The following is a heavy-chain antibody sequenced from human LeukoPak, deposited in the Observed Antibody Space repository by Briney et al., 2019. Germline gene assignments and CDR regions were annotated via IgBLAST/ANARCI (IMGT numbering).Heavy chain of an antibody. Sequence: SVKVSCKASGGTFSSYAISWVRQAPGQGLEWMGGIIPIFGTANYAQKFQGRVTITADESTSTACMELSSLRSEDTAVYYCARAGVDWNDQNWFDPWGQGTLVTVSS. CDR2: IIPIFGTA. CDR1: GGTFSSYA. D-gene: IGHD1-1*01. V-gene: IGHV1-69*13. J-gene: IGHJ5*02. CDR3: ARAGVDWNDQNWFDP.